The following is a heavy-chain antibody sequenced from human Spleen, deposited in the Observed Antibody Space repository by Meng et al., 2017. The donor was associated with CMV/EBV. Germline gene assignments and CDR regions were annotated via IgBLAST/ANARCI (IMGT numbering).Heavy chain of an antibody. V-gene: IGHV3-33*06. Sequence: GLSLKNYGVHWGRQAPGKGLEWVAFIWYDGSNKYYADSVKGRFTIARDNSKNTLYLQMNSLRAEDTAVYYCAKDMLSGSYSSSFDYWGQGTLVTVSS. J-gene: IGHJ4*02. CDR3: AKDMLSGSYSSSFDY. D-gene: IGHD6-6*01. CDR2: IWYDGSNK. CDR1: GLSLKNYG.